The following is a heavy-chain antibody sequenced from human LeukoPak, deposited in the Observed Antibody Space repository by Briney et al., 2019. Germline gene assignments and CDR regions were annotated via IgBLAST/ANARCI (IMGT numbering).Heavy chain of an antibody. D-gene: IGHD1-7*01. CDR1: GFTFDDYA. Sequence: QPGRSLRLSCAASGFTFDDYAMSWVRQAPGKGLEWVSAISGSGGSTYYADSVKGRFTISRDNSKNTLYLQMNSLRAEDTAVYYCAKYITGTPYFDPWGQGTLVTVSS. J-gene: IGHJ5*02. CDR2: ISGSGGST. CDR3: AKYITGTPYFDP. V-gene: IGHV3-23*01.